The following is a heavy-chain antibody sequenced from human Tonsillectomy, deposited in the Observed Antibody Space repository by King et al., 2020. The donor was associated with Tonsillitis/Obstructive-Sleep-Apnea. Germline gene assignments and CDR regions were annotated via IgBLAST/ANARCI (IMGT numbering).Heavy chain of an antibody. D-gene: IGHD1-26*01. Sequence: QLVQSGAEVKKPGASVKDSCKASGYTFTSYDINWVRQATGQGLEWMGWMNPNSGNTGYAQKFQGRVTMTRNTTISTAYMALSSLRSEDTAVYYCARALGATADFDSWGQGTLVTVSS. CDR1: GYTFTSYD. V-gene: IGHV1-8*01. CDR3: ARALGATADFDS. CDR2: MNPNSGNT. J-gene: IGHJ4*02.